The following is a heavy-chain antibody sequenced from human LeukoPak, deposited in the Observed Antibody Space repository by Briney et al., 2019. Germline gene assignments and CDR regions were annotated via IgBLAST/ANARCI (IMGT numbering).Heavy chain of an antibody. D-gene: IGHD6-13*01. CDR3: ASQPPYSSSWYFDY. J-gene: IGHJ4*02. CDR1: GGSIRSYY. CDR2: IYYSGST. Sequence: PSETLSLTCTVSGGSIRSYYWSWIRQPPGKGLEWIGYIYYSGSTNYNPSLKSRVTISVDTSKNQFSLKLSSVTAADTAVYYCASQPPYSSSWYFDYWGQGTLVTVSS. V-gene: IGHV4-59*08.